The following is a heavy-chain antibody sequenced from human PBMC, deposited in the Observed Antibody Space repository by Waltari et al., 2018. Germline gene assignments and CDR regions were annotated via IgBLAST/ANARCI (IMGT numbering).Heavy chain of an antibody. J-gene: IGHJ4*02. CDR3: ASVLRFLEWYSYYFDY. D-gene: IGHD3-3*01. Sequence: QVQLQESGPGLVKPSETLSLTCAVSGYSISSGYYWGWLRQPPGKGLEWIGSIYHSGSTYYNPSLKSRVTISVDTSKNQFSLKLSSVTAADTAVYYCASVLRFLEWYSYYFDYWGQGTLVTVSS. CDR2: IYHSGST. V-gene: IGHV4-38-2*01. CDR1: GYSISSGYY.